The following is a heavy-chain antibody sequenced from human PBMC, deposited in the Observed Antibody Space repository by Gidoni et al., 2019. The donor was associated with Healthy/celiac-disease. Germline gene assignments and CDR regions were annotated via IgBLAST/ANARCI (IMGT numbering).Heavy chain of an antibody. D-gene: IGHD2-2*01. CDR3: AKDHAVYCSSTSCFPYYFDY. J-gene: IGHJ4*02. V-gene: IGHV3-23*01. CDR2: ISVSGGST. CDR1: GFTFSSYA. Sequence: EVQLLESGGGLVQPGGSLRLSCAASGFTFSSYAMRWVRQAPGKGLEWVSAISVSGGSTSYADSVKGRFTISRDNSKNTLYLQMNSLRAEDTAVYYCAKDHAVYCSSTSCFPYYFDYWGQGTLVTVSS.